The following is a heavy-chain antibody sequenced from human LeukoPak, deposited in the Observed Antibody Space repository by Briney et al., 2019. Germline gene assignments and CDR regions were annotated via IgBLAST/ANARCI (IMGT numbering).Heavy chain of an antibody. V-gene: IGHV4-39*01. CDR3: ARHSRSGSGGYENAFDI. Sequence: SETLSLTCTVSGGSISSSSYYWDWIRQSPGKGLEWIGNIYSGGSTYYTPSLKSRVTISVDTSKNQFSLKLSSVTAADTAIYFCARHSRSGSGGYENAFDIWGQGTMVAVSS. D-gene: IGHD5-12*01. J-gene: IGHJ3*02. CDR2: IYSGGST. CDR1: GGSISSSSYY.